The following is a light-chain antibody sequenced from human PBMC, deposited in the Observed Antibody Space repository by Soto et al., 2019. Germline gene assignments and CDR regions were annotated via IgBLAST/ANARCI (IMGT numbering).Light chain of an antibody. CDR1: SSNIGNFY. CDR3: AAWDDSLSGPGV. CDR2: KNN. V-gene: IGLV1-47*01. J-gene: IGLJ7*01. Sequence: QSVLTQPPSASGTPGQRATISCSGSSSNIGNFYVYWYQQLPGTAPKLLIYKNNQRPLGVPDRFSGSKSGTSASLAISGLRSEDEADSYCAAWDDSLSGPGVFGGGTQLTVL.